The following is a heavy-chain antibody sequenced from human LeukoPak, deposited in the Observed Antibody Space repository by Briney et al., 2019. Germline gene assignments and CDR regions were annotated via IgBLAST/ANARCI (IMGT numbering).Heavy chain of an antibody. CDR1: GFSFSRYA. Sequence: GGSLRLSCAASGFSFSRYAVSWVRQFPGKGLEWISAISGDGTTTYYADSVRGRFTFSRDNSQNTVHLQMNSLRVDDTAIYYCAREVTPYNSLTLDHWGQGALVTVSS. J-gene: IGHJ4*02. CDR2: ISGDGTTT. V-gene: IGHV3-23*01. D-gene: IGHD3-9*01. CDR3: AREVTPYNSLTLDH.